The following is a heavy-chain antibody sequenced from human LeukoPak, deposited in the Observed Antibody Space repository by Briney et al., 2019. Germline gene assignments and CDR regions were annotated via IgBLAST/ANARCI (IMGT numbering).Heavy chain of an antibody. Sequence: SETLSLTCTVSGGSISSSSYYWGWIRQPPGKGLEWIGSIYYSGSTYYNPSLKSRVTISVDTSKNQFSLKLSSVTAADTAVYYCAREEGGRGTVTTYFDYWGQGTLVTVSS. CDR1: GGSISSSSYY. CDR2: IYYSGST. V-gene: IGHV4-39*07. D-gene: IGHD4-17*01. CDR3: AREEGGRGTVTTYFDY. J-gene: IGHJ4*02.